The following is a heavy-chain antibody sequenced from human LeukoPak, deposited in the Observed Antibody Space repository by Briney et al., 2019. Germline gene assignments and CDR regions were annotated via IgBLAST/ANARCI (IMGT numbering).Heavy chain of an antibody. CDR1: GLTLSNYW. CDR3: ARDLESGSYYYYYYMDV. V-gene: IGHV3-30-3*01. CDR2: ISYDGSNK. D-gene: IGHD1-26*01. J-gene: IGHJ6*03. Sequence: GGSLRLSCAASGLTLSNYWMSWVRQAPGKGLEWVAVISYDGSNKYYADSVKGRFTISRDNSKNTLYLQMNSLRAEDTAVYYCARDLESGSYYYYYYMDVWGKGITVTVSS.